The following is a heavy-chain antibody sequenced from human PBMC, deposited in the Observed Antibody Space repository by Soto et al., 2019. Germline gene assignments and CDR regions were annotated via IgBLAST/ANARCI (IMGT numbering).Heavy chain of an antibody. CDR1: GGSISSGGYA. D-gene: IGHD1-7*01. Sequence: QMRLQESGSGLVKPSQTLSLTCAVSGGSISSGGYAWNWIRQPPGKGLEWIGYIYHSGYTSYNPSLKNRVTISEDKSKNQFSLTLSFVTAADTAVYYCARDSLTGNYFDPWGQGTLVTVSS. V-gene: IGHV4-30-2*01. CDR3: ARDSLTGNYFDP. CDR2: IYHSGYT. J-gene: IGHJ5*02.